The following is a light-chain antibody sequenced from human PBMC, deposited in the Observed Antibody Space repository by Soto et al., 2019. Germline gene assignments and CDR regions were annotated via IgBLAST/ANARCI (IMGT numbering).Light chain of an antibody. CDR3: QQHNNWPRT. V-gene: IGKV3-15*01. J-gene: IGKJ1*01. CDR2: GAS. CDR1: QSVSSN. Sequence: EIVMTQSPATLSVSPGERATLSCRASQSVSSNLAWYQQKPGQAPRLLIYGASTRATGIPARFSGSGSGTEFTLTISSLQSEDFAVYYCQQHNNWPRTFGQGNKVEIK.